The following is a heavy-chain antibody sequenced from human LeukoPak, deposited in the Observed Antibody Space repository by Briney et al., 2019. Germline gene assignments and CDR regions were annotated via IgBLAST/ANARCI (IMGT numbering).Heavy chain of an antibody. Sequence: LAGGSLRLSCAASGFTFSSYLMNWVRQAPGKGLEWVANIKQDGSEKYYVDSVKGRFTISRDNAKNSLYLQMNSLRAEDTAVYYCARAAGLYMVRGVRAQMFDYWGQGTLVTVSS. CDR2: IKQDGSEK. CDR1: GFTFSSYL. CDR3: ARAAGLYMVRGVRAQMFDY. V-gene: IGHV3-7*01. D-gene: IGHD3-10*01. J-gene: IGHJ4*02.